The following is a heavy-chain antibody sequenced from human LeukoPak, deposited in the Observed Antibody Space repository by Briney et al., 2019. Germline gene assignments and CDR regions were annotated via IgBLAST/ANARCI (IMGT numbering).Heavy chain of an antibody. V-gene: IGHV3-74*01. J-gene: IGHJ4*02. D-gene: IGHD3-3*01. Sequence: GGSLRLSCAASGFTFSSYWMHWVRQAPGKGLVWVSRINSDGSSTSYADSVKGRFTISRGNAKNTLYLQMNSLRAEDTAVYYCARGPYDFWSGYKGTAYFDYWGQGTLVTVSS. CDR3: ARGPYDFWSGYKGTAYFDY. CDR1: GFTFSSYW. CDR2: INSDGSST.